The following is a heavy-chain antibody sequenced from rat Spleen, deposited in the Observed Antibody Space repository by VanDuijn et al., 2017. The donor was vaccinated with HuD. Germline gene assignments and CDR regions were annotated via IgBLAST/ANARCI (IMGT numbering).Heavy chain of an antibody. CDR3: TIGSHYHDVPYYYEY. J-gene: IGHJ2*01. CDR1: GFTFSSFP. V-gene: IGHV5-46*01. CDR2: ISTTGGST. D-gene: IGHD1-12*02. Sequence: EVQLVESGGGLVQPGRSMKLSCAASGFTFSSFPMAWVRQAPTKGLEWVVTISTTGGSTYFRDSVKGRFTISRDNAKSTLYLQMNSLRSEDTATYYCTIGSHYHDVPYYYEYWGQGVMVTVSA.